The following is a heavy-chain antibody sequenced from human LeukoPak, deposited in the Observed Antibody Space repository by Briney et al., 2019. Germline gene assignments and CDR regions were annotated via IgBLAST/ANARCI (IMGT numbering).Heavy chain of an antibody. CDR2: IHHSGSS. J-gene: IGHJ4*02. CDR3: ARAGYTYPYYFDY. Sequence: SETLSLTCAVSGDSIISSNWWNWVRQSPGKGLELIGEIHHSGSSNYNPSLKSRVIISVDKSKNQFSLKLTSVTAADTAVYFCARAGYTYPYYFDYWGQGTLVTVSS. V-gene: IGHV4-4*02. CDR1: GDSIISSNW. D-gene: IGHD5-18*01.